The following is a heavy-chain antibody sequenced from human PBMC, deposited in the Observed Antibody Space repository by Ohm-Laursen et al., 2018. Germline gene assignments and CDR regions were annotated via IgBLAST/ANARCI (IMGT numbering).Heavy chain of an antibody. CDR3: ARDGDYSGYSNFDY. CDR2: ISSSGGTT. Sequence: SLRLSCAASGFTFSSYAMSWVRQAPGKGLEWVSAISSSGGTTHYADSVKGRFTISRDNAKNSAYLQMNSLRAEDTAVYYCARDGDYSGYSNFDYWGQGTLVTVSS. CDR1: GFTFSSYA. V-gene: IGHV3-23*01. J-gene: IGHJ4*02. D-gene: IGHD3-22*01.